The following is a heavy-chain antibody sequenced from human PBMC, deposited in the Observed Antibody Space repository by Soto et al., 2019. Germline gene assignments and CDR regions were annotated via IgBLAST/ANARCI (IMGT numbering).Heavy chain of an antibody. D-gene: IGHD2-8*01. CDR2: IRSKAYGGTT. J-gene: IGHJ6*02. Sequence: PGGSLRLSCTASGFTFGDYAMSWVRQAPGKGLEWVGFIRSKAYGGTTEYAASVKGRFTISRDDSKSIAYLQMNSLKTEDTAVYYCTSRYCTNGVCYNRMDYYGMDVWGQGTTVTVSS. V-gene: IGHV3-49*04. CDR1: GFTFGDYA. CDR3: TSRYCTNGVCYNRMDYYGMDV.